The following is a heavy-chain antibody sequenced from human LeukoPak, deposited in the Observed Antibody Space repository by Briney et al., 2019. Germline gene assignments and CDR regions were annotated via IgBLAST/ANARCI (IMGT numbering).Heavy chain of an antibody. J-gene: IGHJ4*02. CDR2: IYHSGST. D-gene: IGHD3-22*01. CDR3: ARSTMIVVVT. Sequence: SETLSLTCTVSGVSISSGGYYWSWIRQPPGKGLEWIGYIYHSGSTYYNPSLKSRVTISVDRSKNQFSLKLSSVTAADTAVYYCARSTMIVVVTWGQGTLVTVSS. CDR1: GVSISSGGYY. V-gene: IGHV4-30-2*01.